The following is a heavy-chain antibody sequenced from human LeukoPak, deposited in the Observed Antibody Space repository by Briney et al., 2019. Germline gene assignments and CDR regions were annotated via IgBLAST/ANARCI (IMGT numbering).Heavy chain of an antibody. V-gene: IGHV3-11*06. CDR2: ISSTGTHT. CDR3: ARVYSDYYYFDY. J-gene: IGHJ4*02. CDR1: GFTFSDYY. D-gene: IGHD4-11*01. Sequence: GGSLRLSCAATGFTFSDYYMTWIRQAPGKGLEWVSYISSTGTHTNYADSVKGRFTISRDNAKNSLYLQMISLRAEDTAVYFCARVYSDYYYFDYWGQGTLVTVSS.